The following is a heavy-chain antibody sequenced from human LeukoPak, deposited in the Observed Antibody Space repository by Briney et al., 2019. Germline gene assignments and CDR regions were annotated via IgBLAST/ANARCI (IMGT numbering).Heavy chain of an antibody. CDR2: ISYSGST. D-gene: IGHD1-26*01. J-gene: IGHJ3*02. Sequence: SGTLSLTCTVSGGSISSYEWSWIRQPPGKGLEWIGYISYSGSTDYNPSLKSRVTISLDTSKNQFSLRLSHVTAADTAVYYCAGETHLHSGSYSNDAFDIWGQGTMVTVSS. CDR1: GGSISSYE. CDR3: AGETHLHSGSYSNDAFDI. V-gene: IGHV4-59*01.